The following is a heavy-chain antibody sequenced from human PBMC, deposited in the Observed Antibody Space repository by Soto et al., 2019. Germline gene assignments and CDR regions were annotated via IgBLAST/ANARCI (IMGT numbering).Heavy chain of an antibody. J-gene: IGHJ4*02. V-gene: IGHV4-59*08. Sequence: SETLSLTCTVSGGSISSDYWSWIRQPPGKGLEWIGFIYYSGSINYNPSFESRVAISVDTSKNQFSLNLTSVTAADTAVYYCTRHWVWGSLGYWGQGTLVTVSS. CDR1: GGSISSDY. CDR2: IYYSGSI. CDR3: TRHWVWGSLGY. D-gene: IGHD3-16*01.